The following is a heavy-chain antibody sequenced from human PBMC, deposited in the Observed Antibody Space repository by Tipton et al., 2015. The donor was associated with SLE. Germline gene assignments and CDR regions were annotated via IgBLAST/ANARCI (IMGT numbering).Heavy chain of an antibody. J-gene: IGHJ3*02. Sequence: QVQLVQSGAEVKKPGASVKVSCKASGYTFTGYYMHWVRQAPGQGLEWMGWINPNSGGTNYAQKFQGRVTMTRDTSISTAYMELGRLRSDDTAVYYCARTNYYGSGSYPNHAFDIWGQGTMVTVSS. V-gene: IGHV1-2*02. D-gene: IGHD3-10*01. CDR2: INPNSGGT. CDR1: GYTFTGYY. CDR3: ARTNYYGSGSYPNHAFDI.